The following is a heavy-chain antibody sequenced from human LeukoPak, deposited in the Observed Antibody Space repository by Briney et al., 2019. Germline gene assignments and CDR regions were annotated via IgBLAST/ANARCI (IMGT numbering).Heavy chain of an antibody. CDR2: IPSDGSNK. Sequence: GGSLRLSCAASGFTFSGYGMHWVRQAPGKGLEWVAFIPSDGSNKYYADSVKGRLTISRDNSRNTVDLQMNSLRPEDTAVYYCVKGRNAYFDYWGQGTLVTASS. CDR1: GFTFSGYG. J-gene: IGHJ4*02. V-gene: IGHV3-30*02. CDR3: VKGRNAYFDY.